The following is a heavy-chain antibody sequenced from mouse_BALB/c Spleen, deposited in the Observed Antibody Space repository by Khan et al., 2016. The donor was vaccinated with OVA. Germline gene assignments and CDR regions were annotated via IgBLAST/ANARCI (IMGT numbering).Heavy chain of an antibody. J-gene: IGHJ4*01. Sequence: QIQLVQSGPELKKPGETVKISCKASGYTFTNYGMNWVKQAPGKGLKWMGWINTYTGEPTYADDFKGRFAFSLETPASTAYLQINNLKNEDTATYFCARGRGTYAMDYWGQGTSVTVSS. CDR1: GYTFTNYG. V-gene: IGHV9-3-1*01. CDR2: INTYTGEP. D-gene: IGHD2-14*01. CDR3: ARGRGTYAMDY.